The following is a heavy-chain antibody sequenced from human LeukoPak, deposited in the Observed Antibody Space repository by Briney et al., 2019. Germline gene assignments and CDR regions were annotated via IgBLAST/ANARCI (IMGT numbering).Heavy chain of an antibody. CDR2: VNCGDGYT. CDR1: GGTFSSYA. V-gene: IGHV1-18*01. D-gene: IGHD1-26*01. Sequence: ASVKVSCKASGGTFSSYAISWVRQAPGQGLEWMGLVNCGDGYTNYAQKLQGRVNVTADTSTSTLYMDLTSLTTEDTAIYYCARDRGGSYSIDYWGQGTLVTVSS. CDR3: ARDRGGSYSIDY. J-gene: IGHJ4*02.